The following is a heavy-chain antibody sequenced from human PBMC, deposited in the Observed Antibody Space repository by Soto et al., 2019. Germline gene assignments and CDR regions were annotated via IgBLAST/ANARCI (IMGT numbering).Heavy chain of an antibody. Sequence: TVRVSCKTSGYTFNNFGISWVRQAPGQGLEWMGWISTYNGNTKFAQKFQGRLTMTTDTSTSTAYMDLRSLRSDDTAIYYCARGGSTFSMVREVFSSDYWGQGTLVTVSS. CDR1: GYTFNNFG. V-gene: IGHV1-18*01. J-gene: IGHJ4*02. CDR2: ISTYNGNT. CDR3: ARGGSTFSMVREVFSSDY. D-gene: IGHD3-10*01.